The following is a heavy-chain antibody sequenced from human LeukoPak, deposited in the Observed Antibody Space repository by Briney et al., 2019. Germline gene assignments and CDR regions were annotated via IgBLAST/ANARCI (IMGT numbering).Heavy chain of an antibody. J-gene: IGHJ4*02. D-gene: IGHD4-17*01. CDR3: ASTFYGDSPPY. CDR2: IYSGGST. V-gene: IGHV3-66*01. CDR1: GFIFSSYA. Sequence: GGSLRLSCAASGFIFSSYAMTWVRRAPGKGLEWVSVIYSGGSTYYADSVKGRFTISRDNSKNTLYLQMNSLRAEDTAVYYCASTFYGDSPPYWGQGTLVTVSS.